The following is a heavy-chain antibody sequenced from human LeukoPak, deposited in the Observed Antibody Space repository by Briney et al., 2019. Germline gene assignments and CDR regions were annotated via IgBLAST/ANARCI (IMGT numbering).Heavy chain of an antibody. D-gene: IGHD7-27*01. V-gene: IGHV1-2*02. CDR2: INPNSGGT. CDR1: GYTFTGYY. CDR3: ARDRVGIDP. Sequence: ASVKVSCKASGYTFTGYYMHWVRQAPGQGLEWMGWINPNSGGTNYAQKFQGRVTMTRDTSISTAYMELSSLRSEDTAVYYCARDRVGIDPWGQGTLVTVSS. J-gene: IGHJ5*02.